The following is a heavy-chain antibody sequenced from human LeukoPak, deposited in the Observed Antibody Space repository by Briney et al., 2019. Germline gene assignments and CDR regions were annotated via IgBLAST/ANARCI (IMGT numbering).Heavy chain of an antibody. CDR3: ARGRSITLVRGVAFDY. V-gene: IGHV1-2*02. D-gene: IGHD3-10*01. CDR1: GYTFIGYY. Sequence: ASVKVSCKASGYTFIGYYMHWVRQAPGQGLEWMVWINPNSGDTNYVQKFQGRVTMARDTSISTAYMELSRLRSDDTAVYFCARGRSITLVRGVAFDYWGQGTLVTVSS. J-gene: IGHJ4*02. CDR2: INPNSGDT.